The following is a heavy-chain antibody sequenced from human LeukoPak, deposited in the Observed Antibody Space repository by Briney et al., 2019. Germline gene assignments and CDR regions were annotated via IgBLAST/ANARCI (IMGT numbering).Heavy chain of an antibody. CDR1: GGSISSSTYY. V-gene: IGHV4-39*07. Sequence: SETLSLTCTVSGGSISSSTYYWGWIRQPPGKGLEWIGSIYYSGNTYYNPSLKSRVTMSVDTSKNQFSLKLSSVTAADTAVYYCARGGEGSWYSNWGQGTLVTVSS. CDR2: IYYSGNT. J-gene: IGHJ4*02. D-gene: IGHD6-13*01. CDR3: ARGGEGSWYSN.